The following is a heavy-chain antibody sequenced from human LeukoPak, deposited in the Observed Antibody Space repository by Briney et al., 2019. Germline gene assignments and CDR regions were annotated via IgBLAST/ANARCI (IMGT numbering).Heavy chain of an antibody. J-gene: IGHJ6*03. D-gene: IGHD2-15*01. CDR1: GGSMSSFY. Sequence: SETLSLTCSVSGGSMSSFYWSWIRQPPGKGLEWIGYIYYSGSTNYSPSLKSRVTISVDTSKNQFSLKLSSVTAADTAVYYCARTGGGSGFYYYMDVWGKGTTVTVSS. V-gene: IGHV4-59*01. CDR2: IYYSGST. CDR3: ARTGGGSGFYYYMDV.